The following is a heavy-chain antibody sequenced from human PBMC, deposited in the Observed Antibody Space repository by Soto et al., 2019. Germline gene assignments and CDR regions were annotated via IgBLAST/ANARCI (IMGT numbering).Heavy chain of an antibody. CDR1: GGSISSSSYY. Sequence: TSETLSLTCTVSGGSISSSSYYWGWIRQPPGKGLEWIGSIYYSGSTYYNPSLKSRVTISVDTSKNQFSLKLSSVTAADTAVYYCASYTVTLFDYWGQGTPVTVSS. CDR3: ASYTVTLFDY. CDR2: IYYSGST. V-gene: IGHV4-39*01. J-gene: IGHJ4*02. D-gene: IGHD4-4*01.